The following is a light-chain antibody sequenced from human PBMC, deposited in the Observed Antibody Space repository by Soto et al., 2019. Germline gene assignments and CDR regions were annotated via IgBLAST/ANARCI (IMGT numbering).Light chain of an antibody. CDR2: TTS. CDR3: QQGDSTPYT. V-gene: IGKV1-39*01. Sequence: DIQMTQSPSSLSASVGDRVTITCRTSQSINTYLNWYQQKPGKAPNLLIYTTSHLHSGVPSRFSGSGSGTDFTLTISSLQPEDFATYFCQQGDSTPYTFGQGAMLEIK. J-gene: IGKJ2*01. CDR1: QSINTY.